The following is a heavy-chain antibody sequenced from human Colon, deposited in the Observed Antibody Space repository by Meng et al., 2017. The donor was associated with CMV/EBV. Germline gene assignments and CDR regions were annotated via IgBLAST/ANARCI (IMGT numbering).Heavy chain of an antibody. CDR3: ARAKIVVVVAATLSSFDP. CDR2: IYHSGST. D-gene: IGHD2-15*01. V-gene: IGHV4-4*02. CDR1: SISSSNW. Sequence: SISSSNWWSWVRQPPGKGLEWIGEIYHSGSTDYNLSLKSRVTISVDKSKNQFSLKLSSVTAADTAVYYCARAKIVVVVAATLSSFDPWGQGTLVTVS. J-gene: IGHJ5*02.